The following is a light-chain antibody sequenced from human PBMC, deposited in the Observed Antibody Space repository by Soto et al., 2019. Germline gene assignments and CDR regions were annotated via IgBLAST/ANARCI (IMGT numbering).Light chain of an antibody. CDR1: QDIRDH. J-gene: IGKJ1*01. CDR2: EAS. V-gene: IGKV1-27*01. CDR3: QMYNRTPRT. Sequence: IQMTQSPSSLSASVGDRVTITCRASQDIRDHLGWYQHKPGIVPKLLIYEASTLQSGVPSRFSGGGSGTDFTLTISSLQPEDVATYYCQMYNRTPRTFGQGTRVELK.